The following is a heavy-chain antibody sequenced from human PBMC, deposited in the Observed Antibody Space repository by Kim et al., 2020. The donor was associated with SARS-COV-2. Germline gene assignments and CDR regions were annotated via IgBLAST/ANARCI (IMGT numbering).Heavy chain of an antibody. J-gene: IGHJ4*02. CDR3: ARGYSGRSHVEY. CDR2: IDTNTGNP. V-gene: IGHV7-4-1*02. CDR1: GYTFSDYS. Sequence: ASVKFSCKTSGYTFSDYSMNWVRQAPGQGLEWMGWIDTNTGNPTYAQGFTGRFVFSLDTSVTTTYLQISSLKAEDAAIYYCARGYSGRSHVEYWGQVT. D-gene: IGHD1-26*01.